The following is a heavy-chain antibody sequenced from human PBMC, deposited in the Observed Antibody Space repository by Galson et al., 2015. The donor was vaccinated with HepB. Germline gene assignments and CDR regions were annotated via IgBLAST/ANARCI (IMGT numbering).Heavy chain of an antibody. D-gene: IGHD6-13*01. CDR3: ARAIKLPGTPENCFDL. V-gene: IGHV3-30*04. J-gene: IGHJ3*01. Sequence: SLRLSCAASEFSFSTCAMHWVRQAPGRGLDWVAVISYHGREEYIADSVKGRFTISRDNSKDTLYLHMNSLRPEDTAVYYCARAIKLPGTPENCFDLWGHGTMVTVSS. CDR2: ISYHGREE. CDR1: EFSFSTCA.